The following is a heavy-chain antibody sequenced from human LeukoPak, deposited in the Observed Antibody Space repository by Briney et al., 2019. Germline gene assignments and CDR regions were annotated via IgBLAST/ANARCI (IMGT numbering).Heavy chain of an antibody. D-gene: IGHD2-2*01. Sequence: GGSLRLSCAASGFTFSSYGMHWVRQAPGKGLEWVAVISYDGSNKYYADSVKGRFTISRDNSKNTLYLQMNSLRAEDTAVYYCAKDSSYWFDPWGQGTLVTVSS. CDR1: GFTFSSYG. CDR2: ISYDGSNK. J-gene: IGHJ5*02. V-gene: IGHV3-30*18. CDR3: AKDSSYWFDP.